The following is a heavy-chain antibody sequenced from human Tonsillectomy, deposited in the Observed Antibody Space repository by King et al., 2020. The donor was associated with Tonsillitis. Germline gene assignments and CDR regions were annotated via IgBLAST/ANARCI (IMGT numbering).Heavy chain of an antibody. D-gene: IGHD6-19*01. V-gene: IGHV3-21*01. CDR1: GFAFGSYI. Sequence: VQLVESGGGLVKPGGSLRLSCAASGFAFGSYIMNWVRQAPGKGLEWVSSISSVSTDIYYADSVKGRFTISRDNAKNSLYLQMNSLRAEDTAVYYCARDPRNVAVLFDFWGPGTLVTVSS. J-gene: IGHJ4*02. CDR3: ARDPRNVAVLFDF. CDR2: ISSVSTDI.